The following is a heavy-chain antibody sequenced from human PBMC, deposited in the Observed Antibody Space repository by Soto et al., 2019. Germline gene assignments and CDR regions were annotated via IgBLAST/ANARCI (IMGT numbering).Heavy chain of an antibody. J-gene: IGHJ4*02. D-gene: IGHD6-25*01. CDR2: IYWDDDK. CDR1: GFSLSTSGVG. V-gene: IGHV2-5*02. CDR3: AHRIAARLDY. Sequence: QITLKESGPTLVKPTQTLTLTCTFSGFSLSTSGVGVGWIRQPPGKAPEWLALIYWDDDKRYSPSLKSRLTITKDTSKPQVVLTMTNMDPVETATYYCAHRIAARLDYWGQGALVTVSS.